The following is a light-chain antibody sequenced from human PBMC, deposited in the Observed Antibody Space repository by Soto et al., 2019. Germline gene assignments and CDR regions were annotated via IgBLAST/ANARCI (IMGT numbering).Light chain of an antibody. CDR1: QSVSNTY. V-gene: IGKV3-20*01. CDR2: GAS. Sequence: EIVLTQSPGTLSLSPGERATLSCRASQSVSNTYLAWYQHKPGQAPRLLIYGASNSTAGIPDRIGGSESGTDFTLTVSSQEPEDVAVYYCQYYGNSMYSFGQGTKLEIK. CDR3: QYYGNSMYS. J-gene: IGKJ2*01.